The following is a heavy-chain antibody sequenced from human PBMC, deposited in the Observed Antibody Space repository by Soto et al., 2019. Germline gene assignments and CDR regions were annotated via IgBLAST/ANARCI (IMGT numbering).Heavy chain of an antibody. CDR3: AGVSGYGWGSSVNHYLDC. D-gene: IGHD3-10*01. V-gene: IGHV3-7*01. Sequence: PGRSLRLSCAASGFTLRSYSMSWVRPAPGKGLEWLATIKTDASETKYRDSGKGRFTVSRDNSKNSLYLQMNSLRAEDTAVYYCAGVSGYGWGSSVNHYLDCWGRGTLVTVSS. CDR1: GFTLRSYS. J-gene: IGHJ4*01. CDR2: IKTDASET.